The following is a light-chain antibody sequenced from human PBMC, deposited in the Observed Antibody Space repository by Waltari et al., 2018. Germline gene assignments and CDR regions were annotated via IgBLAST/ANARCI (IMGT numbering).Light chain of an antibody. CDR3: QQYDNWLGT. V-gene: IGKV3-15*01. J-gene: IGKJ1*01. CDR1: QSIRSN. CDR2: GAS. Sequence: EMVMTQSPATLSVFPGERATLSCRASQSIRSNLAWYQHKPGQAPRLLIYGASTRATGIPAMFSGSGSGTEFTLTISSLQSEDFAVYFCQQYDNWLGTFGQGTKVEIK.